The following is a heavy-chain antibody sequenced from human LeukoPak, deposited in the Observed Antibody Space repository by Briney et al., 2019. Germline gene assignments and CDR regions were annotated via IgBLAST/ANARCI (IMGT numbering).Heavy chain of an antibody. J-gene: IGHJ6*02. CDR2: IIPNLGIA. Sequence: GASVKVSCKASGGTFSSYAISWVRQAPGQGLEWMGRIIPNLGIANYAQKFQGRVTITADKSTSTAYMELSSLRSEDTAVYYCASSPGPGYVIELDQNYYYYGMDVWGQGTTVTVSS. CDR1: GGTFSSYA. D-gene: IGHD1/OR15-1a*01. V-gene: IGHV1-69*04. CDR3: ASSPGPGYVIELDQNYYYYGMDV.